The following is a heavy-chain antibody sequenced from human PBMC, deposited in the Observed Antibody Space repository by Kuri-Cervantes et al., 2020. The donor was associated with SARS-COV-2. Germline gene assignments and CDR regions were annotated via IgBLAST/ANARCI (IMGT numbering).Heavy chain of an antibody. D-gene: IGHD2-2*01. Sequence: GESLKISCAASGFIFFNHGMHWVRQAPGKGLEWVPLISYDGTIDYYADSVRVRFTISRDSSKKTVFLQMNSLTVEDTAVYFCARDRFRVPAAMTTVFWFDPWGQGTLVTVSS. CDR1: GFIFFNHG. CDR3: ARDRFRVPAAMTTVFWFDP. J-gene: IGHJ5*02. CDR2: ISYDGTID. V-gene: IGHV3-33*08.